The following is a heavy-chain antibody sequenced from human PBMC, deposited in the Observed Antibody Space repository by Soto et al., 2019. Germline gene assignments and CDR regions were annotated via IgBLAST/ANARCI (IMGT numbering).Heavy chain of an antibody. V-gene: IGHV1-2*02. CDR2: INPNSGGT. Sequence: ASVKVSCKASGYTFTGYYMHWVRQAPGQGLEWMGWINPNSGGTNYAQKFQGRVIMTRDTSISTAYMELSRLRSDDTAVYYCARGPLTPPSIAVAGRFDPWGQGTLVTVSS. CDR1: GYTFTGYY. CDR3: ARGPLTPPSIAVAGRFDP. J-gene: IGHJ5*02. D-gene: IGHD6-19*01.